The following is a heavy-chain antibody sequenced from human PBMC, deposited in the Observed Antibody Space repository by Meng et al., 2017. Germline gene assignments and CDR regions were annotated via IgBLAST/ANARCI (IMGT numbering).Heavy chain of an antibody. Sequence: QVQLDQSGAEVKTTGAAVQVCCNACGYTCTSDGISWVRQAPGQGLEWMGWISAYNGNKNYAQKLQGRVTMTTDTSTSTAYMELRSLRSDDTAVYYCAQTTVTTYSEYFQHWGQGTLVTVSS. CDR3: AQTTVTTYSEYFQH. J-gene: IGHJ1*01. CDR2: ISAYNGNK. V-gene: IGHV1-18*01. CDR1: GYTCTSDG. D-gene: IGHD4-11*01.